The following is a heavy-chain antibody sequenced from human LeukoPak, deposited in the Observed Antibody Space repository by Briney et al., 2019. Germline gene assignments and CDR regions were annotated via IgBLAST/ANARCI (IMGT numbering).Heavy chain of an antibody. Sequence: GGSLRLSCAASGFTFNNYWMSWVRQVRQAPGKGLEWVANIKQDGSEKYYVDSVKGRFTISRDNAKNSLYLQMNSLRAEDTAVYYCARGPTTPLRFWETPFDPWGQGTLVTVSS. D-gene: IGHD3-3*01. CDR2: IKQDGSEK. J-gene: IGHJ5*02. V-gene: IGHV3-7*01. CDR1: GFTFNNYW. CDR3: ARGPTTPLRFWETPFDP.